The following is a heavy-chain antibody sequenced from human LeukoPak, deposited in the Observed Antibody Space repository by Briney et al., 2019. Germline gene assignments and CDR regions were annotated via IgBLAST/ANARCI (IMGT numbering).Heavy chain of an antibody. V-gene: IGHV4-59*08. J-gene: IGHJ5*02. D-gene: IGHD6-13*01. CDR3: ARAFNLAAAGFDP. CDR2: IYYSGST. CDR1: GGSISSYY. Sequence: SETLSLTCTVSGGSISSYYWSWIRQPPGKGLEWIGYIYYSGSTNYNPSLKSRVTISVDTSKNQFSLKLSSVTAADTAVYYCARAFNLAAAGFDPWGQGTLVTVSS.